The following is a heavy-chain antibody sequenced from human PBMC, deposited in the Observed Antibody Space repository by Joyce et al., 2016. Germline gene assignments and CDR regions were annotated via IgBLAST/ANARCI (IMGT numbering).Heavy chain of an antibody. Sequence: QVQLQQWGAGLLKPSETLSFTCAVYGGSFSGYYWTFNRQPPGKGLAWIGEINGGGITNSKPSLKSRVTILRDTSKNQFSLKLTSVTAADTAVYYCARGRGYTTSVRRRGMDVWGQGTTVTVSS. CDR3: ARGRGYTTSVRRRGMDV. J-gene: IGHJ6*02. D-gene: IGHD6-13*01. V-gene: IGHV4-34*01. CDR1: GGSFSGYY. CDR2: INGGGIT.